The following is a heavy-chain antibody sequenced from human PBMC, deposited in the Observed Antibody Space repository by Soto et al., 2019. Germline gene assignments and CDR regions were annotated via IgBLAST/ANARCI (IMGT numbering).Heavy chain of an antibody. CDR1: GFTFSSYA. V-gene: IGHV3-23*01. J-gene: IGHJ4*02. CDR3: AKDLHRITFGGVIVLDY. CDR2: ISGSGGST. D-gene: IGHD3-16*02. Sequence: GGSLRLSCAASGFTFSSYAMSWVRQAPGKGLEWVSAISGSGGSTYYADSVKGRFTISRDNSKNTLYLQMNSLRAEDTAVYYCAKDLHRITFGGVIVLDYWGQGTLVTVSS.